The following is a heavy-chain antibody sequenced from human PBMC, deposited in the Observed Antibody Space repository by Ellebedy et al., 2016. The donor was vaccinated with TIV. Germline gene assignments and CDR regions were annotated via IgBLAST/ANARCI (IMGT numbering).Heavy chain of an antibody. CDR2: VSGSTLST. CDR3: VKGAYPVPTVMAV. D-gene: IGHD3-16*01. CDR1: GFTFSNYA. J-gene: IGHJ6*02. Sequence: GESLKISCAASGFTFSNYAMNWVRQAPGKGLEWVSTVSGSTLSTYYADSVKGRFIISRDNSKNTLYLQMNSLRAEDTALYYCVKGAYPVPTVMAVWGQGTMVIVSS. V-gene: IGHV3-23*01.